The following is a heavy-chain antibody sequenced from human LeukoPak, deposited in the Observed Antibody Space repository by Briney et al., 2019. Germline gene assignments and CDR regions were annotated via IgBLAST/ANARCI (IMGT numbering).Heavy chain of an antibody. CDR3: ARGFSGSYSSAFDY. J-gene: IGHJ4*02. Sequence: GASVKVSCKASGGTFSNYAISWVRQAPGQGLEWMGGIIPIFGTANYAQKFQGRVTITADKSTSTAYMELSSLRSEDTAVYYCARGFSGSYSSAFDYWGQGTLVTVSS. V-gene: IGHV1-69*06. CDR1: GGTFSNYA. D-gene: IGHD1-26*01. CDR2: IIPIFGTA.